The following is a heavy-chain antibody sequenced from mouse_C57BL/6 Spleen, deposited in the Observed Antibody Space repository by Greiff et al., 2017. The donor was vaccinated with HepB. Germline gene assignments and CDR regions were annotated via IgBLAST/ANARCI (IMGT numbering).Heavy chain of an antibody. V-gene: IGHV1-5*01. CDR3: TRSTTVVATIEKKGYYYAMDY. Sequence: EVQLQQSGTVLARPGASVKMSCKTSGYTFTSYWMHWVKQRPGQGLEWIGAIYPGNSDTSYNQKFKGKAKLTAVTSASTAYMELSSLTNEDSAVYYCTRSTTVVATIEKKGYYYAMDYWGQGTSVTVSS. CDR1: GYTFTSYW. CDR2: IYPGNSDT. J-gene: IGHJ4*01. D-gene: IGHD1-1*01.